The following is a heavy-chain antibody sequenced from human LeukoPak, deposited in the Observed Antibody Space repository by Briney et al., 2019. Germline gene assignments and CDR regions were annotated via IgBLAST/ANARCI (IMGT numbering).Heavy chain of an antibody. CDR3: ARVLGYCSSTSCSNWFDP. CDR1: RGSIRSGGFY. Sequence: SETLSLTCTVSRGSIRSGGFYLTWIRQPPGKGLEWIGEINHSGSANYNPSLKSRVTISVDTSKNQFSLKLSSVTAADTAVYYCARVLGYCSSTSCSNWFDPWGQGTLVTVSS. J-gene: IGHJ5*02. D-gene: IGHD2-2*01. V-gene: IGHV4-61*08. CDR2: INHSGSA.